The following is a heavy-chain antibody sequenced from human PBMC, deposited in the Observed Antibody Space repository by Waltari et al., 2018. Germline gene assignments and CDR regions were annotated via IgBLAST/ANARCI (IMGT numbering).Heavy chain of an antibody. Sequence: QVQLVQSGAEVKKPGASVKVSCKASGYTFTSSAMHLVRQAPGQRLEWMGWINAGNGNTKYSQKFQGRVTITRDTSASTAYMELSSLRSEDTAVYYCARDPDCSGGSCYPKYFQHWGQGTLVTVSS. CDR1: GYTFTSSA. J-gene: IGHJ1*01. CDR3: ARDPDCSGGSCYPKYFQH. D-gene: IGHD2-15*01. CDR2: INAGNGNT. V-gene: IGHV1-3*01.